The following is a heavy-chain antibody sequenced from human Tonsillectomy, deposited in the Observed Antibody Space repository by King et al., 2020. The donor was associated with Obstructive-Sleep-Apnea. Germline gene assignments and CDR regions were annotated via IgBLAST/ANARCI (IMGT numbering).Heavy chain of an antibody. Sequence: QLQESGPGLVKPSETLSLTCTVSGGSISNNYWSWIRQSPGSGLEWIGNIFSGGSTDYNPSLKSRVTISLDTSKNQFSLKVTSVTAADTAMYYCARRLWTNWFDPWGQGTLVTVSS. CDR1: GGSISNNY. CDR2: IFSGGST. J-gene: IGHJ5*02. CDR3: ARRLWTNWFDP. D-gene: IGHD2-21*01. V-gene: IGHV4-59*08.